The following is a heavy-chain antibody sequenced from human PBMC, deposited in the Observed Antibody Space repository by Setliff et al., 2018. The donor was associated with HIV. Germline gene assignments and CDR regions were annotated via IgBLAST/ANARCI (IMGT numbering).Heavy chain of an antibody. V-gene: IGHV4-59*08. CDR1: GGSISSYY. CDR2: IYSSGST. CDR3: ARKLYYYDSRENWCDP. D-gene: IGHD3-22*01. J-gene: IGHJ5*02. Sequence: PSETLSLTCTVSGGSISSYYWSWIRQSPGKGLEWIGYIYSSGSTNYNPSLKSRGTISVDTSKNQFSLKLPSVTAADTAVYYCARKLYYYDSRENWCDPWGQGTLVTVSS.